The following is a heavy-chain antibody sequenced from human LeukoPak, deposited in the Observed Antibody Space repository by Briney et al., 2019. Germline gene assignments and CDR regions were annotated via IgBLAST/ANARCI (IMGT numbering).Heavy chain of an antibody. Sequence: SETLSLTCAVYGGSFSGYYWSWIRQPPGKGLEWIGYIYYSGSTNYNPSLKSRVTISVDTSKNQFSLKLSSVTAADTAVYYCARQGGVYSSSSFDYWGQGTLVTVSS. V-gene: IGHV4-59*08. CDR1: GGSFSGYY. J-gene: IGHJ4*02. CDR3: ARQGGVYSSSSFDY. D-gene: IGHD6-6*01. CDR2: IYYSGST.